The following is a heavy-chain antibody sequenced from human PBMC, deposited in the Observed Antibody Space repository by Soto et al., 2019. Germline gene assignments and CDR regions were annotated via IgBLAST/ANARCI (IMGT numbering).Heavy chain of an antibody. J-gene: IGHJ4*02. D-gene: IGHD6-13*01. CDR1: GFTIAPYV. Sequence: GGSLRLSCAASGFTIAPYVMHWVRQAPGKGLVWVSRIKGDGSVTNYADSVKGRFTISRDNAKNTVYLQMNTLRAEDTAVYYCARAGYTYGNDYWGQGTLVTVSS. CDR2: IKGDGSVT. V-gene: IGHV3-74*01. CDR3: ARAGYTYGNDY.